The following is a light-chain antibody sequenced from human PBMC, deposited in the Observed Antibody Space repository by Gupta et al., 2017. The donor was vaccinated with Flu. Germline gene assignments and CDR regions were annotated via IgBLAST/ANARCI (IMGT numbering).Light chain of an antibody. CDR3: HQEPARPWT. J-gene: IGKJ1*01. V-gene: IGKV3-15*01. CDR1: PTVSSN. CDR2: GAS. Sequence: IVITQSPATHAVSPGEVVTLSCRTSPTVSSNLAWYQQRPGQAPTLVIYGASRSATAIPVRFSGWGSGIEFTLTIISRKSEDFAIYHCHQEPARPWTFGQGTKVEIK.